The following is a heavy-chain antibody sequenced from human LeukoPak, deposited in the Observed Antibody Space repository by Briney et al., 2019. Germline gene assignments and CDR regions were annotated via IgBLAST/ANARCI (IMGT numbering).Heavy chain of an antibody. CDR2: MHTSGST. J-gene: IGHJ4*02. CDR1: GGSISSGSYY. CDR3: AREKYYYGSGSYPFDS. D-gene: IGHD3-10*01. Sequence: PSETLSLTCTVSGGSISSGSYYWSWIRQPAGKGLEWIGRMHTSGSTNYNPSLKSRVTMSGDTSKNQFSLKLSSVTAADTAVYYCAREKYYYGSGSYPFDSWGQGTLVTVSS. V-gene: IGHV4-61*02.